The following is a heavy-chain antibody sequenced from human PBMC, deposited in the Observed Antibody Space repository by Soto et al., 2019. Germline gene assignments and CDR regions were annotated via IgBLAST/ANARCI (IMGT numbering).Heavy chain of an antibody. CDR3: ARVVTGITLRYYYGMDV. CDR1: GGSFSGYY. Sequence: SETLSLTCAVYGGSFSGYYWSWIRQPPGKGLEWIGEINHSGSTNYNPSLKSRVTISVDTSKNQFSLKLSSVTAADTAVYYCARVVTGITLRYYYGMDVWGQGTTVTVSS. J-gene: IGHJ6*02. V-gene: IGHV4-34*01. D-gene: IGHD1-20*01. CDR2: INHSGST.